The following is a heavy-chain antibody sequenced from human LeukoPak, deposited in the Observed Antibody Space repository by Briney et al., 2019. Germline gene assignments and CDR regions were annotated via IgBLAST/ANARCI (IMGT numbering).Heavy chain of an antibody. CDR1: GFTFSSDA. CDR3: AKPSCTSGLCYYYFDY. J-gene: IGHJ4*02. D-gene: IGHD2-8*01. V-gene: IGHV3-23*01. CDR2: ISGSGIST. Sequence: GGSLRLFCGASGFTFSSDAMSWVRQAPGKGLEWVSAISGSGISTFYADSVKGRFTISRDNSKNTLYLQMNSLRVEDTAVYFCAKPSCTSGLCYYYFDYWGQGTLVTVSS.